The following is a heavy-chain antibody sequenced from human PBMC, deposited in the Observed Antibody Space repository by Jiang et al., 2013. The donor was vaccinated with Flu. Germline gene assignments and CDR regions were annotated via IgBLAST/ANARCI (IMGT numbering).Heavy chain of an antibody. J-gene: IGHJ5*02. CDR3: ARGDCGGDCYNWFDP. V-gene: IGHV1-69*06. CDR2: IIPIFGTA. CDR1: GYTFTGYY. D-gene: IGHD2-21*02. Sequence: GAEVKKPGASVKVSCKASGYTFTGYYMHWVRQAPGQGLEWMGGIIPIFGTANYAQKFQGRVTITADKSTSTAYMELSSLRSEDTAVYYCARGDCGGDCYNWFDPWGQGTLVTVSS.